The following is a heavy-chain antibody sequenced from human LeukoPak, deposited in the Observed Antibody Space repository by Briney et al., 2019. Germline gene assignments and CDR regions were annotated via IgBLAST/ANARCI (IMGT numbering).Heavy chain of an antibody. D-gene: IGHD6-13*01. J-gene: IGHJ6*02. V-gene: IGHV1-2*02. Sequence: GASVKVSCKASGYTFTGYYMHWVRQAPGQGLGWMGWINPNSGGTNYAQKFQGRVTMTRDTSISTAYMELSRLRSDDTAVYYCARVAPPDSSSWYWSNYYYGMDVWGQGTTVTVSS. CDR1: GYTFTGYY. CDR2: INPNSGGT. CDR3: ARVAPPDSSSWYWSNYYYGMDV.